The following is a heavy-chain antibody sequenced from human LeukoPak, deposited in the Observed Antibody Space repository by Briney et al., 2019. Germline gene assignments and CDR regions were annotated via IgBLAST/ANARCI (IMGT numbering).Heavy chain of an antibody. D-gene: IGHD4-11*01. CDR1: GYTFTSYG. J-gene: IGHJ5*02. Sequence: ASVKVSCKASGYTFTSYGISWVRQAPGQGLEWMGWINPNSGGTNYAQKFQGRVTMTRDTSISTAYMELSRLRSDDTAVYYCARENDYSNYVTWGQGTLVTVSS. CDR2: INPNSGGT. V-gene: IGHV1-2*02. CDR3: ARENDYSNYVT.